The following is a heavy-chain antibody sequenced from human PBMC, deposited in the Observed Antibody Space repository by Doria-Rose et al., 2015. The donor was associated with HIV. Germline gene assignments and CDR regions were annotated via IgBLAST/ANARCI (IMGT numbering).Heavy chain of an antibody. J-gene: IGHJ4*02. CDR1: GVSLSSPGMG. CDR3: ARIKSSRWYHKYYFDF. V-gene: IGHV2-26*01. CDR2: IFSDDER. D-gene: IGHD6-13*01. Sequence: QVTLKESSPVLVKPTETLTLTCTVSGVSLSSPGMGVSWIRQPPGKALEWLANIFSDDERSYLPSLKSRITIARGTSKSQVVLTMTDMDPVDTATYYCARIKSSRWYHKYYFDFWGQGTLVIVSA.